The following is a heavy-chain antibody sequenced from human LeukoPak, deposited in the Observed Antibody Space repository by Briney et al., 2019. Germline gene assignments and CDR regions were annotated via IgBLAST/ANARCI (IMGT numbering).Heavy chain of an antibody. CDR3: ARGEAFDI. V-gene: IGHV1-24*01. J-gene: IGHJ3*02. CDR2: FDPEDGET. Sequence: GASVKVSCKVSGYTLTELSMHWVRQAPGKGLEWMGGFDPEDGETIYAQKFQGRVTITTDESTSTAYMELSSLRSEDTAVYYCARGEAFDIWGQGTMVTVSS. CDR1: GYTLTELS.